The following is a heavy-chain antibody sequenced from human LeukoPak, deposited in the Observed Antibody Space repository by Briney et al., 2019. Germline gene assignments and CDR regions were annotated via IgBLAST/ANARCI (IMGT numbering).Heavy chain of an antibody. CDR1: GFTFSSYA. J-gene: IGHJ4*02. Sequence: GGSLRLSCAASGFTFSSYAMHWVRQAPGKGLEWVAVISYDGSNKYYADSVKGRFTISGDNSKNTLYLQMNSLRAEDTAVYYCARDPFDYWGQGTLVTVSS. CDR2: ISYDGSNK. CDR3: ARDPFDY. V-gene: IGHV3-30-3*01.